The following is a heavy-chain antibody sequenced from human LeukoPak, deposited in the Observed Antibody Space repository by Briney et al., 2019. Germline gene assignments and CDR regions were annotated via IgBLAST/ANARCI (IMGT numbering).Heavy chain of an antibody. V-gene: IGHV4-59*12. CDR3: ARGYCSGGSCYSYYYYNYMDV. CDR1: GGSISNYY. Sequence: SETLSLTCTVSGGSISNYYWSWIRQPPGKGLEWIGYIYYSGSTNYSPSLKSRVTISVDTSKNQFSLKLSSVTAADTAVYYCARGYCSGGSCYSYYYYNYMDVWGKGTTVTVSS. CDR2: IYYSGST. J-gene: IGHJ6*03. D-gene: IGHD2-15*01.